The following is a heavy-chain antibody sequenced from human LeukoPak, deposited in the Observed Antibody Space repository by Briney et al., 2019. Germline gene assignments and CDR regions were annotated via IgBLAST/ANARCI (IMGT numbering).Heavy chain of an antibody. CDR1: GGSFSGYY. D-gene: IGHD3-10*01. Sequence: PSETLSLTCAVYGGSFSGYYWGWIRQPPGKGLEWIGSIYHSGSTYYNPSLKSRVIISVDMSKNQFSLRLTSVTAADTAVFYCARHGWSYASGTYYTFDPWGQGTLVTVSS. J-gene: IGHJ5*02. CDR2: IYHSGST. V-gene: IGHV4-34*01. CDR3: ARHGWSYASGTYYTFDP.